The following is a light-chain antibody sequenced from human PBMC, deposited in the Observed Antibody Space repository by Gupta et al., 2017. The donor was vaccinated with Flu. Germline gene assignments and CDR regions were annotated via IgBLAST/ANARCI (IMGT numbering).Light chain of an antibody. J-gene: IGKJ1*01. Sequence: DIQMTQYPSTLSASVGDRVTINCRASQSISNWLAWYQQKPGKAPTLLIYKASNLESGVPSRFSGSGSGTEVSLAIISLQPDDFATYYCQQYISCSAWTFGQGTKVDLK. V-gene: IGKV1-5*03. CDR2: KAS. CDR3: QQYISCSAWT. CDR1: QSISNW.